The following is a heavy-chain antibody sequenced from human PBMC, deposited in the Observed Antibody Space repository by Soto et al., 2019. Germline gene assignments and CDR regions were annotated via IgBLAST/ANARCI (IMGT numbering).Heavy chain of an antibody. Sequence: PGGSLRLSCAASGFTFSSYAMSWVRQAPGKGLEWVSAISGSGGSTYYADSVKGRFTISRDNSKNTLYLQMNSLRAEDTAVYYCAKCAYYYDSSGDGWFDPWGQGTLVTVSS. CDR2: ISGSGGST. V-gene: IGHV3-23*01. D-gene: IGHD3-22*01. CDR3: AKCAYYYDSSGDGWFDP. CDR1: GFTFSSYA. J-gene: IGHJ5*02.